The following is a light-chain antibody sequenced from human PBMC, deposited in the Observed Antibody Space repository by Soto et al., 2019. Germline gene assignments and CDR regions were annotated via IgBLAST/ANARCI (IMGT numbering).Light chain of an antibody. CDR2: TAS. V-gene: IGKV1-39*01. CDR1: QSISTY. CDR3: QQSYSNRRT. J-gene: IGKJ2*01. Sequence: DVQMTQSPSSLSASVGDGVTITCRASQSISTYLNWYQQKPGKAPKVLIYTASTLQSGVPSRFSGSGSGTDFTLTISSLQPEDFATYYCQQSYSNRRTFGQGTKLEIK.